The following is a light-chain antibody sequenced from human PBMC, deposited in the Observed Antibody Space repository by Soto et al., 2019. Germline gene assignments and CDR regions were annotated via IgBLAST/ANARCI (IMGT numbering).Light chain of an antibody. Sequence: EIVMTQSPATLSVSPGERATLSCRAGQSVSTNLAWYQQKPGQAPRLLIYGASTRATGIPARFRGSTSGTEFTLTIGSLQSEDFAVYYCQQYHNWPLTFGQGTKVDIK. CDR3: QQYHNWPLT. CDR2: GAS. CDR1: QSVSTN. V-gene: IGKV3-15*01. J-gene: IGKJ1*01.